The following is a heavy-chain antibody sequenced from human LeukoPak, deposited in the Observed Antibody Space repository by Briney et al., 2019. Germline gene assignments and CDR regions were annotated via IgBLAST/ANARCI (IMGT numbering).Heavy chain of an antibody. CDR1: GYTFIDYA. Sequence: PGGSLRLAWVASGYTFIDYALHWVRQAPGKWLEWVAFSTYDGSDKEFAESVKGRSTISTDNSNNTGYIQIDNVSVEDTAVYYCARGETGYSTGWYLHWGQGTLVNVSS. CDR2: STYDGSDK. CDR3: ARGETGYSTGWYLH. J-gene: IGHJ4*02. V-gene: IGHV3-30*04. D-gene: IGHD6-19*01.